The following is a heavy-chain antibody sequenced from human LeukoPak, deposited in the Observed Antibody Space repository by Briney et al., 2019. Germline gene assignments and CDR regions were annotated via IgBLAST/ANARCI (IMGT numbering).Heavy chain of an antibody. V-gene: IGHV1-8*01. D-gene: IGHD3-22*01. J-gene: IGHJ5*02. CDR3: AREGRDYYDSSGHNWFDP. Sequence: ASVKVSCKASGYTFTSYDINWVRQATGQGLEWMGWMNPNSGNTGYAQKFQGRVTMTRNTSISTAYMELSSLRSEDTAVYYCAREGRDYYDSSGHNWFDPWGQGTLVTVSS. CDR1: GYTFTSYD. CDR2: MNPNSGNT.